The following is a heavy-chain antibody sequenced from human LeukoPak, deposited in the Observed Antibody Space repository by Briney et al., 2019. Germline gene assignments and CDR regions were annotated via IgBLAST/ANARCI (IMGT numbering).Heavy chain of an antibody. Sequence: SETLSLTCTVSGGSINNYYWSWIRQPPGKGLEFIGYIYYSGNTNYNPSLKSRVTISVDTSKNQFSLKLNSVTAADTAIYYCARDRSTVAMARWGVFDYWGQGTLVTVSS. CDR1: GGSINNYY. J-gene: IGHJ4*02. V-gene: IGHV4-59*01. D-gene: IGHD5-12*01. CDR2: IYYSGNT. CDR3: ARDRSTVAMARWGVFDY.